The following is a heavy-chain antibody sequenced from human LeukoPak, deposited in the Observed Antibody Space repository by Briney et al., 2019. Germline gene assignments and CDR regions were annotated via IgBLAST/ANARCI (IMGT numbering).Heavy chain of an antibody. D-gene: IGHD1-26*01. Sequence: GGSLRLSCAASRFTFSSYAMSWVRQAPEKGLEWVSAISGSGGSTYYADSVKGRFTISRDNSKNTLYLQMNSLRAEDTAVYYCAKDHVGATSESWFDPWGQGTLVTVSS. J-gene: IGHJ5*02. CDR1: RFTFSSYA. CDR3: AKDHVGATSESWFDP. V-gene: IGHV3-23*01. CDR2: ISGSGGST.